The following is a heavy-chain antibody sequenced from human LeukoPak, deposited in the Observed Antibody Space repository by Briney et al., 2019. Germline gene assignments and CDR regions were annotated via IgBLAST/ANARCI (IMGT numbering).Heavy chain of an antibody. J-gene: IGHJ4*02. CDR2: IYYSGST. CDR3: ARGSRSLGVTTVTRGFDY. D-gene: IGHD4-17*01. V-gene: IGHV4-61*08. Sequence: SETLSLTCAVSGGSISSGGYCWSWIRQSSGKGLEWIGYIYYSGSTNYNPSLNSRATMSVDTSKNQFSLKLSSVTAADTAVYYCARGSRSLGVTTVTRGFDYWGQGTLVTVSS. CDR1: GGSISSGGYC.